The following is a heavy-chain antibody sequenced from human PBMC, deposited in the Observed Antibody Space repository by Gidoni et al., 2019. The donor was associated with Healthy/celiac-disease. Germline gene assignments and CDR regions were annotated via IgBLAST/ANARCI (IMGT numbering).Heavy chain of an antibody. CDR2: MRSKTYGGTT. J-gene: IGHJ6*02. V-gene: IGHV3-49*03. CDR3: TIYGRGGASSSWYYYYYYYGMDV. Sequence: EVQLVESGGGLVQPGRSLRLSCTASGFTFGDYAMSWFRQAPGKGLEWVGFMRSKTYGGTTEYAASVKGRFTISRDDSKSIAYLQMNSLKTEDTAVYYCTIYGRGGASSSWYYYYYYYGMDVWGQGTTVTVSS. CDR1: GFTFGDYA. D-gene: IGHD6-13*01.